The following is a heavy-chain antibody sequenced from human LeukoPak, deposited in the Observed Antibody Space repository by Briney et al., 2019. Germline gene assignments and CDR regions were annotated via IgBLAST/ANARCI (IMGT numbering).Heavy chain of an antibody. CDR1: GFTFSNYE. J-gene: IGHJ4*02. CDR2: ISSGATTI. D-gene: IGHD3-10*01. Sequence: PGGSLRLSCAASGFTFSNYEMNWVRQAPGKGLEWVSYISSGATTIYYAGSVKGRFTISRDNAKNSLYLQMNSLRVEDTAVYYCARGWGSGTSHQYFDYWGQGILVTVSS. V-gene: IGHV3-48*03. CDR3: ARGWGSGTSHQYFDY.